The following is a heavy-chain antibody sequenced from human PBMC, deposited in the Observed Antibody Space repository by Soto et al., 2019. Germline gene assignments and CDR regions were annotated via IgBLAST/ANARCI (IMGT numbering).Heavy chain of an antibody. J-gene: IGHJ4*02. Sequence: QVQLVESGGGVVQPGRSLRLSCAASGFTFSSYAMHWVRQAPGKGLEWVVVISYDGSNKYYADSVKGRFTISRDNSKNTLYLQMNSLRAEDTAVYYCARDPENYDSSGYYYRCLDYWGQGTLVTVSS. V-gene: IGHV3-30-3*01. CDR3: ARDPENYDSSGYYYRCLDY. D-gene: IGHD3-22*01. CDR1: GFTFSSYA. CDR2: ISYDGSNK.